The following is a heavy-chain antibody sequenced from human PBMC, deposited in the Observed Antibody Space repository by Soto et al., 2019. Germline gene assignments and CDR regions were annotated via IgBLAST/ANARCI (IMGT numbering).Heavy chain of an antibody. J-gene: IGHJ4*02. CDR2: IVPIVDTS. CDR3: VRVVAIPGYPDH. D-gene: IGHD5-12*01. CDR1: GGTFSSYA. Sequence: QVQLVQSGAEVRQPASSVKVSCKTSGGTFSSYAISWVRQAPGQGLEWMGGIVPIVDTSTYAQKLQGRVTITADESTSTVYLELSSLRSDDTAVYYCVRVVAIPGYPDHWGQGTLVTVSS. V-gene: IGHV1-69*12.